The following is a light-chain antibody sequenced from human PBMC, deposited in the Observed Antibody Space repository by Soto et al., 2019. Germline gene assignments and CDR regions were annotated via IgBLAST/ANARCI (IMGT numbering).Light chain of an antibody. Sequence: QSALTQPASVSGSPGQSITISCTGTSSDVGSYNLVSWYQQHPGKAPKLMIYEGSKRPSGVSNRFSGSTSGNTASLTISGLQAADDADYYCCSSAGSSTLVVFGGGTKLTVL. V-gene: IGLV2-23*01. CDR2: EGS. J-gene: IGLJ2*01. CDR3: CSSAGSSTLVV. CDR1: SSDVGSYNL.